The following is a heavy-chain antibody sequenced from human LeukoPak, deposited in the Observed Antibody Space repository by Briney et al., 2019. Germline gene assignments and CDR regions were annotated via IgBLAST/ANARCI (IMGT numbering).Heavy chain of an antibody. Sequence: ASVKVSCKASGYTFTDNYIHWVRQAPGQGLEWMGWINPLSGGPMYAQKFQGRVTMTRDTSLSTAYIELNGLKSDDTAIYYCAREGIKIFGGWAPFDPWGLGTLVTVS. CDR1: GYTFTDNY. CDR3: AREGIKIFGGWAPFDP. CDR2: INPLSGGP. V-gene: IGHV1-2*02. J-gene: IGHJ5*02. D-gene: IGHD3-3*01.